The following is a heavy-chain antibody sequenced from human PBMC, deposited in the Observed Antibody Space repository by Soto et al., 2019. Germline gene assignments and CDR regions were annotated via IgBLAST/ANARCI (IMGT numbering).Heavy chain of an antibody. J-gene: IGHJ6*02. CDR3: ARDLQSDFWGGFGYYYGMDV. CDR1: GFTFSSYW. Sequence: GGSLRLSCAASGFTFSSYWMHWVRQAPGRGRVWVSRINSDGSSTSYTGSVKGRFTISRDNAKNTLYLQMNSLRAADPAVYYCARDLQSDFWGGFGYYYGMDVWGQGTTVTVSS. CDR2: INSDGSST. V-gene: IGHV3-74*01. D-gene: IGHD3-3*01.